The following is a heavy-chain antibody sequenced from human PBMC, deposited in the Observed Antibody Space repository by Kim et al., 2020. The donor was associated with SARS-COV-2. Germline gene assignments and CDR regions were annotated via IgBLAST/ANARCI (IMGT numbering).Heavy chain of an antibody. V-gene: IGHV4-4*02. Sequence: SETLSLTCAVSGASISSDKWWSWVRQPPGMGLQWIGKIYHTGRTNYNPSLRSRVTISVDKSKNQFSLNLNSVTAADTAVYYCAKGGGSGTYGDYWGQGTLVTVSS. CDR3: AKGGGSGTYGDY. J-gene: IGHJ4*02. D-gene: IGHD3-10*01. CDR1: GASISSDKW. CDR2: IYHTGRT.